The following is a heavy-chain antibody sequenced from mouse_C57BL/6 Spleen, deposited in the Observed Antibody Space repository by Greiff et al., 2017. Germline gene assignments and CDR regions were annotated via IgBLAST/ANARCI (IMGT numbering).Heavy chain of an antibody. CDR2: IDPENGAT. Sequence: VQLQQSGAELVRPGASVKLSCTASGFNIKDDYMHWVKQRPEQGLEWIGWIDPENGATEYASKFQGKATITADTSSNTAYLQLSSLTSEDTAVYYCTTYDGYYVSFAYWGQGTLVTVSA. J-gene: IGHJ3*01. V-gene: IGHV14-4*01. CDR3: TTYDGYYVSFAY. CDR1: GFNIKDDY. D-gene: IGHD2-3*01.